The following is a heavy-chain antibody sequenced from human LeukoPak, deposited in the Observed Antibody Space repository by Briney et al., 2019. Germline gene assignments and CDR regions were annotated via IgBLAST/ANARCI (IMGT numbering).Heavy chain of an antibody. Sequence: ASVKVSCKASGYTFTSYAIQWVRQAPGQRLEWMGWINAGNGNTKYSQNFQGRVTITRDTSASTAYMELSSLTSEDTAVFYCARDNVASGSWFPFQYWGQGTLVTVSS. D-gene: IGHD6-13*01. CDR2: INAGNGNT. V-gene: IGHV1-3*01. CDR1: GYTFTSYA. CDR3: ARDNVASGSWFPFQY. J-gene: IGHJ1*01.